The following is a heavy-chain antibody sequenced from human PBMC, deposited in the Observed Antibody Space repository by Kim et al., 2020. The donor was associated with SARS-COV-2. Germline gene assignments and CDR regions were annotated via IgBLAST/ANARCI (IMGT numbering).Heavy chain of an antibody. J-gene: IGHJ4*02. CDR2: IYYSGRT. Sequence: SETLSLTCTVSGGSISSTTYYWGWIRQPPGKGLEWIATIYYSGRTFYTPSLKSRVTISVDTSKDQFSLKLSPVTAADTAVYYCARVGYRNGYSTYVDYWGQGTLVSVS. CDR3: ARVGYRNGYSTYVDY. CDR1: GGSISSTTYY. V-gene: IGHV4-39*01. D-gene: IGHD5-18*01.